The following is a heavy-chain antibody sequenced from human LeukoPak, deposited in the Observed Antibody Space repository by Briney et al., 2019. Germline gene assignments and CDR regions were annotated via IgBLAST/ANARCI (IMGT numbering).Heavy chain of an antibody. Sequence: GRSLRLSCAASGFTFSSYAMSWVRQAPGKGLEWVSAISGSGGSTYYADSVKGRFTISRDNSKNTLYLQMNSLRAEDTAVYYCAKASSGWSLNKYYFDYWGQGTLVTVSS. CDR2: ISGSGGST. J-gene: IGHJ4*02. V-gene: IGHV3-23*01. CDR3: AKASSGWSLNKYYFDY. D-gene: IGHD6-19*01. CDR1: GFTFSSYA.